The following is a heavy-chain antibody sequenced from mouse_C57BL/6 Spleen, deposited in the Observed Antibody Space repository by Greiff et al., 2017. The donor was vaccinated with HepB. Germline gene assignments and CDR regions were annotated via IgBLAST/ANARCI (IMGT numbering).Heavy chain of an antibody. CDR3: TRGHRTAQATDYFDY. CDR2: IDPETGGT. V-gene: IGHV1-15*01. J-gene: IGHJ2*01. CDR1: GYTFTDYE. Sequence: VKLQESGAELVRPGASVTLSCKASGYTFTDYEMHWVKQTPVHGLEWIGAIDPETGGTAYNQKFKGKAILTADKSSSTAYMELRSLTSEDSAVYYCTRGHRTAQATDYFDYWGQGTTLTVSS. D-gene: IGHD3-2*02.